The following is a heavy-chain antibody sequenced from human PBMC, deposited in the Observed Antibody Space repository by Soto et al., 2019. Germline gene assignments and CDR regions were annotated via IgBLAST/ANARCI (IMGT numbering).Heavy chain of an antibody. D-gene: IGHD3-10*01. V-gene: IGHV3-15*01. CDR2: IKSKTDGGTT. CDR3: TTEVLPLWFGAHHN. CDR1: GFTFSNAW. J-gene: IGHJ4*02. Sequence: EVQLVESGGGLVKPGGSLRLSCAASGFTFSNAWMSWVRQAPGKGLEWVGRIKSKTDGGTTDYAAPVKGRFTISRDDSKNPPYLEINSMKTGDTAVYYCTTEVLPLWFGAHHNWGQGTLVTVSS.